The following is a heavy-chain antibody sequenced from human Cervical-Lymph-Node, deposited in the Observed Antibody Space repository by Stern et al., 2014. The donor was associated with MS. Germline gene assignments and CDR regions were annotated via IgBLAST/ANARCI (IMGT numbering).Heavy chain of an antibody. V-gene: IGHV5-51*01. CDR1: GYSFTSYW. Sequence: VQLVESGAEVKKPGESLKISCKGSGYSFTSYWIGWVRQMPGKGLEWMGIIYPGDSDTRYSPSFQGQVTISADKSISTAYLQWSSLKASDTAMYYCARIAIAAAGTPEYFQHWGQGTLVTVSS. CDR2: IYPGDSDT. J-gene: IGHJ1*01. D-gene: IGHD6-13*01. CDR3: ARIAIAAAGTPEYFQH.